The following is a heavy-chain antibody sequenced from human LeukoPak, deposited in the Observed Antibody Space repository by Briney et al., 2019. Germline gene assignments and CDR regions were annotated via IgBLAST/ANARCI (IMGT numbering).Heavy chain of an antibody. J-gene: IGHJ4*02. V-gene: IGHV1-18*01. Sequence: ASVKVACKACGYTFSSYYIAWVRQAPGQGLEWMGWISGYNGNTNYAQKLQGRVSMTTDTSTTTAYMELRSLTSDDTALYYCARSSLGTITAGPFDYWGQGTLVTVSS. D-gene: IGHD5-12*01. CDR3: ARSSLGTITAGPFDY. CDR1: GYTFSSYY. CDR2: ISGYNGNT.